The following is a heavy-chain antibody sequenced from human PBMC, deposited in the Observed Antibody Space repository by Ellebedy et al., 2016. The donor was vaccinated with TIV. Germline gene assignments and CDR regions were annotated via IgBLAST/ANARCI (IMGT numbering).Heavy chain of an antibody. V-gene: IGHV3-33*01. CDR1: GFTFSSYG. J-gene: IGHJ2*01. D-gene: IGHD4-23*01. CDR3: ARWVDYGGNSDWYFDL. Sequence: GESLKISCAASGFTFSSYGMHWVRQAPGKGLEWVAVIWYDGSSKYYADSVKGRFTISRDNSKNTLYLQMNSLRAEDTAVYYCARWVDYGGNSDWYFDLWGRGTLVTVSS. CDR2: IWYDGSSK.